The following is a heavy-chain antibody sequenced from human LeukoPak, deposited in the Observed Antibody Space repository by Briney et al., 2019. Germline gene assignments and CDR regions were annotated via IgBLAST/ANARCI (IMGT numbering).Heavy chain of an antibody. CDR2: ITSSSSYI. J-gene: IGHJ6*03. V-gene: IGHV3-21*01. CDR3: AKVSGSYAPSADYMDV. CDR1: GFTFSSYE. D-gene: IGHD1-26*01. Sequence: GGSLRLSCAASGFTFSSYEMNWVRQAPGKGLEWVSSITSSSSYIYYADSVKGRFTISRDNSKNTLYLQMNSLRAEDTAVYYCAKVSGSYAPSADYMDVWGEGTTVTISS.